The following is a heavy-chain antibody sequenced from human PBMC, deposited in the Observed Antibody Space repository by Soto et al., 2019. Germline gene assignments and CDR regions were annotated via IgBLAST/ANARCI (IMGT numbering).Heavy chain of an antibody. V-gene: IGHV4-39*01. CDR2: IYYSGST. CDR3: ARSGVDVFYDILTGYSRTPNWFDP. CDR1: GGSISSSSYY. Sequence: SETLSLTCTVSGGSISSSSYYWGWIRQPPGKGLEWIGSIYYSGSTYYNPSLKSRVTISVDTSKNQFSLKLSSVTAADTAVYYCARSGVDVFYDILTGYSRTPNWFDPWGQGTLVTVSS. D-gene: IGHD3-9*01. J-gene: IGHJ5*02.